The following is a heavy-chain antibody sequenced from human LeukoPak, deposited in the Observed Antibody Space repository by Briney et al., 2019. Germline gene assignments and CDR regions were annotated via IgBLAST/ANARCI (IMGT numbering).Heavy chain of an antibody. J-gene: IGHJ4*02. Sequence: GGALKISCKGSGSSFTSYWIGWVRQLPGKGLEWMGIIYPGDSDTRDSPSFQGQVTISADKSISTAYLQWSSLKASDTAMYYCARLTGYSGYDYHFDYWGQGTLVTVSS. CDR1: GSSFTSYW. D-gene: IGHD5-12*01. CDR3: ARLTGYSGYDYHFDY. CDR2: IYPGDSDT. V-gene: IGHV5-51*01.